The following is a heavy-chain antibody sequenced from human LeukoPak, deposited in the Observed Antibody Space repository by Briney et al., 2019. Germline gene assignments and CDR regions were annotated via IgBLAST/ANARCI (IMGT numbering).Heavy chain of an antibody. Sequence: SQTLSLTCAISGDSVSSNSAAWNRIRQSPSRGLEWLGRTYYRSKWYNDYAVSVKSRITINPDTSKNQFSLNLTSVSAADTAVYYCARFTPQGYGWGGYNRFDPWGQGTLVTVSS. D-gene: IGHD3-16*01. CDR2: TYYRSKWYN. CDR3: ARFTPQGYGWGGYNRFDP. CDR1: GDSVSSNSAA. V-gene: IGHV6-1*01. J-gene: IGHJ5*02.